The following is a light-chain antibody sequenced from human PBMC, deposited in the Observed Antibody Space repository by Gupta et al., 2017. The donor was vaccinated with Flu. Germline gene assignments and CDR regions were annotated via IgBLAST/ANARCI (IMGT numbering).Light chain of an antibody. CDR3: QQDNTLHV. CDR1: QSVSST. V-gene: IGKV3-15*01. J-gene: IGKJ5*01. Sequence: EIVMTQSPATLYVSPGERATLSCRASQSVSSTLAWYQQKPGQAPRLLIYGASTIARGIPARFSGSGSGKEFTLTSSSLQSEDFAVYYGQQDNTLHVFGQGTLMEIK. CDR2: GAS.